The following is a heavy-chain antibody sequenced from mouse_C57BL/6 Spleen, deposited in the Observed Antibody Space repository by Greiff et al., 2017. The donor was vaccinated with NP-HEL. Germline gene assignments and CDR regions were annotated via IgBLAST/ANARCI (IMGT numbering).Heavy chain of an antibody. V-gene: IGHV1-26*01. CDR1: GYTFTDYY. Sequence: VQLQQSGPELVKPGASVKISCKASGYTFTDYYMNWVKQSHGKSLEWIGDINPNNGGTSYNQKFKGKATLTVDKSSSTAYMELRSLTSEDSAVYYCARGTMITTYYFDYWGQGTTLTVSS. D-gene: IGHD2-4*01. J-gene: IGHJ2*01. CDR2: INPNNGGT. CDR3: ARGTMITTYYFDY.